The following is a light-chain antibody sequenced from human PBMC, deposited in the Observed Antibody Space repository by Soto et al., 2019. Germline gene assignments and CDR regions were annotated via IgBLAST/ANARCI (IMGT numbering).Light chain of an antibody. J-gene: IGKJ2*01. CDR2: VGS. V-gene: IGKV2-28*01. CDR1: QGLLHSNGYNF. Sequence: DIVMTQSPLSLPVTPGEPASISCRSSQGLLHSNGYNFLSWYLQKPGQSPQLLIYVGSYRPSGVPDRFSGSGSGTDFTLKISRVEAEDVGIYYCMQALKPPYTFGQGTNLGIK. CDR3: MQALKPPYT.